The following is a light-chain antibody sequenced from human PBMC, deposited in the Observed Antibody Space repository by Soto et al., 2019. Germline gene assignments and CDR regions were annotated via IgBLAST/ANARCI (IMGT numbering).Light chain of an antibody. CDR2: EVS. V-gene: IGLV2-14*01. CDR3: SSYTSSSTVV. Sequence: QSALTQPASVSGSPGQSITISCTGTSSDVGGYTYVSWYQQHTGKAPQLMISEVSNRPSRVSNRFSGSKAGNTASLTISGHQAEDEADYYCSSYTSSSTVVFGGGTKLTVL. J-gene: IGLJ3*02. CDR1: SSDVGGYTY.